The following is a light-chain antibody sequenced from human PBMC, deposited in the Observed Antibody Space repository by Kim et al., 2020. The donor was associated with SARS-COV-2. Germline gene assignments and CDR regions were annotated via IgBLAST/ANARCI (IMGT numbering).Light chain of an antibody. CDR1: QSISSY. CDR2: AAS. CDR3: QQTYSTLIT. Sequence: DIQMTHSPSSLSASVGDRVTITCRASQSISSYLNWYQQKPGKAPKLLIYAASSLQSGVPSRFSGSGSGTDFTLTISSLQPEDFATYYCQQTYSTLITFGQWTRLEIK. V-gene: IGKV1-39*01. J-gene: IGKJ5*01.